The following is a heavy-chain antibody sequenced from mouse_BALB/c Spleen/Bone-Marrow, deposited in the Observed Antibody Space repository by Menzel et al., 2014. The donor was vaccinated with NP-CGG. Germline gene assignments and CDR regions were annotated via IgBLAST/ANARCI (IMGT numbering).Heavy chain of an antibody. CDR2: IFPGDGST. Sequence: VQLQQSGAELVKPGASVKLSCKASGYTFTSYDINWVRQRPEQGLEWIGWIFPGDGSTKYNKKFKGKATLTTDKSSSTAYRRLSSLTSDDSAVYFCARRVYYDYAGGALFAYWGQGTLVTVSA. CDR3: ARRVYYDYAGGALFAY. D-gene: IGHD2-4*01. V-gene: IGHV1S56*01. CDR1: GYTFTSYD. J-gene: IGHJ3*01.